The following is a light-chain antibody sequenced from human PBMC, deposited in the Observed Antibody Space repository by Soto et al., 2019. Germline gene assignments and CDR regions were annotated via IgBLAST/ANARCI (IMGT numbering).Light chain of an antibody. V-gene: IGKV1-39*01. CDR1: QSISSY. J-gene: IGKJ2*01. CDR3: QQSYSNSYT. Sequence: DIQMTQSPSSLSASVGDRVTITCRASQSISSYLNWYQQKPGKAPELLIYAASSLQSGVPSRFSGSGSGTDFTLTISSLQPEDFATYYCQQSYSNSYTFGQGTKLEIK. CDR2: AAS.